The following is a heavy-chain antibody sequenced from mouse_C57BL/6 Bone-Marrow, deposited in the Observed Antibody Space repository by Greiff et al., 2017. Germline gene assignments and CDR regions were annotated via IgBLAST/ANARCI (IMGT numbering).Heavy chain of an antibody. CDR3: ARDTVVAPGFDV. J-gene: IGHJ1*03. D-gene: IGHD1-1*01. CDR1: GYTFTSYW. Sequence: QVQLQQPGAELVKPGASVKMSCKASGYTFTSYWITWVKQRPGQGLEWIGDIYPGSGSTNYNEKFKSKATLTVDTSSSTAYMQLSSLTSEDSAVDYCARDTVVAPGFDVWGTGTTVTGSS. V-gene: IGHV1-55*01. CDR2: IYPGSGST.